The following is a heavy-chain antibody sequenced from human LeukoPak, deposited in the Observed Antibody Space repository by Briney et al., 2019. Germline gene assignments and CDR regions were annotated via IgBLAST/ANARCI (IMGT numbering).Heavy chain of an antibody. CDR2: INNSGGRT. V-gene: IGHV3-23*01. D-gene: IGHD3-22*01. CDR3: ARDYYDSSGQYNWFDP. J-gene: IGHJ5*02. Sequence: GGSLRLSCAASGFTFNNYAMNWVRQAPGKGLEWVSAINNSGGRTYYADSVKGRFTISRDNSKNTLYLQMGSLRAEDMAVYYCARDYYDSSGQYNWFDPWGQGTLVTVSS. CDR1: GFTFNNYA.